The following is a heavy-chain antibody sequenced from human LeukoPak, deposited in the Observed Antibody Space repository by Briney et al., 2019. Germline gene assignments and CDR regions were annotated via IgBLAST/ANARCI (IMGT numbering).Heavy chain of an antibody. CDR2: IDHSGST. Sequence: SETLSLTSAVYVGSFSGYYWTWIRQPPGKGLEWIGEIDHSGSTNYNPSLKSRVTISVDKSKNQFFLKLNSVTAADTAVYYCASNYYGSGSYPYWGQGTLVTVSS. CDR1: VGSFSGYY. V-gene: IGHV4-34*01. CDR3: ASNYYGSGSYPY. D-gene: IGHD3-10*01. J-gene: IGHJ4*02.